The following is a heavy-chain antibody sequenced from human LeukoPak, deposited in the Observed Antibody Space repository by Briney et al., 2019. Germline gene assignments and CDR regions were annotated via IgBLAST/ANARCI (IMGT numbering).Heavy chain of an antibody. CDR2: IYYSGSI. CDR3: ARLLYDGSGGYYYFDY. V-gene: IGHV4-39*01. D-gene: IGHD3-22*01. CDR1: GGSISSSSYY. Sequence: PSETLSLTCTVSGGSISSSSYYWGWIRQPPGKGLEWIGSIYYSGSIYNNPSLKSRVTISVDTSKNQFSLKLSSVTAADTAVYYCARLLYDGSGGYYYFDYWGQGTLVTVSS. J-gene: IGHJ4*02.